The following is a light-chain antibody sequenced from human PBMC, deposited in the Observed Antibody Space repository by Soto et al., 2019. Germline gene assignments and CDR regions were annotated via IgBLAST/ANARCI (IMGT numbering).Light chain of an antibody. Sequence: EIVLTQSPATLSLSPGERATLSCRARQSFRSYLAWYQQKPGQAPRLLIHDASNRATGIPARFSGNGSGTVFTLTISILEPEDFAVYDCQQRSNWPQITFGGGTKVEIK. CDR3: QQRSNWPQIT. CDR2: DAS. J-gene: IGKJ4*01. V-gene: IGKV3-11*01. CDR1: QSFRSY.